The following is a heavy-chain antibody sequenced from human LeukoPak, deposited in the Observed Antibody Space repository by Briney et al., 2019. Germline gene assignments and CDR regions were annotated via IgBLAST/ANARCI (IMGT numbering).Heavy chain of an antibody. CDR1: GYTFSGYF. V-gene: IGHV1-2*02. J-gene: IGHJ3*02. CDR2: IKTNSGDT. Sequence: ASVEVSCKASGYTFSGYFMHWVRQAPGQGLEWMGWIKTNSGDTKYAEKFQGRVTMTRDTSISTAYMELSRLISDDTAVYYCTXXXXXXXXXXXXXXXDIXXQGTMVXV. CDR3: TXXXXXXXXXXXXXXXDI.